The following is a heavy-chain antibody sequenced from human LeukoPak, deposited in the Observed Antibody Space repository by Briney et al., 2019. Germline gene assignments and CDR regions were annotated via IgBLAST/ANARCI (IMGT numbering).Heavy chain of an antibody. CDR1: GGSFSGYY. CDR3: ARDVAYGAFDY. Sequence: SETLSLTCAVYGGSFSGYYWSWIRQPPGKGLEWIGYIYYSGSTNYNPSLKSRVTISVGTSKNQFSLKLSSVTAADTAVYYCARDVAYGAFDYWGQGTLVTVSS. V-gene: IGHV4-59*01. D-gene: IGHD3-10*01. CDR2: IYYSGST. J-gene: IGHJ4*02.